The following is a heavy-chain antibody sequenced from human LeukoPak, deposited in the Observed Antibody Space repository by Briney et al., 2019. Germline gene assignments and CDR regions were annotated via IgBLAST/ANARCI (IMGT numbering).Heavy chain of an antibody. CDR2: ISYDGSNK. Sequence: GALRLSCAASGFTFSSYGMHWVRQAPGKGLEWVAVISYDGSNKYYADSVKGRFTISRDNSKNTLYLQMNSLRAEDTAVYYCAKDLRGYYYDSSGFDYWGQGTLVTVSS. V-gene: IGHV3-30*18. D-gene: IGHD3-22*01. CDR3: AKDLRGYYYDSSGFDY. CDR1: GFTFSSYG. J-gene: IGHJ4*02.